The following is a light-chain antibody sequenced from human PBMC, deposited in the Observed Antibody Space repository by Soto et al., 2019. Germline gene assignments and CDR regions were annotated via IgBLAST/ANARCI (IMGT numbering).Light chain of an antibody. J-gene: IGKJ2*01. CDR1: QSISNW. CDR3: QQSNSYPYT. V-gene: IGKV1-5*03. Sequence: DIQMTQSPSTLSASVGDRVTITCRASQSISNWLAWYQQKPGKAPKLLLYKASTLQSGVPSRFSGSGSGTEFSLTISSLQPDDFATYYCQQSNSYPYTFGQGTKLEIK. CDR2: KAS.